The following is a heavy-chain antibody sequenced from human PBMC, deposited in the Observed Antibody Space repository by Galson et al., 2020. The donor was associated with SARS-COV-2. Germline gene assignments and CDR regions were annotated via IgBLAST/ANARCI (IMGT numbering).Heavy chain of an antibody. J-gene: IGHJ4*02. CDR1: GGSISSYY. CDR2: IYYSGST. V-gene: IGHV4-59*01. Sequence: SETLSLTCTVSGGSISSYYWSWIRQPPGKGLEWIGYIYYSGSTNYNPSLKSRVTISVDTSKNQFSLKLSSVTAADTAVYYCARVHMSGYYYFDYWGQGTLVTVSS. D-gene: IGHD3-3*01. CDR3: ARVHMSGYYYFDY.